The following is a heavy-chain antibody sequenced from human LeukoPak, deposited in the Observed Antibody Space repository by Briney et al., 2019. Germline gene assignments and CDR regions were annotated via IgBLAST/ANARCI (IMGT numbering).Heavy chain of an antibody. V-gene: IGHV3-7*03. CDR2: INQDGNDK. CDR3: AVTRTRGDH. J-gene: IGHJ4*02. Sequence: GGSLRLSCAASGFTFSNYWMTWVRQAPGKGLEWVANINQDGNDKYYVDSVKGRFTISRDSTKRSLFLQMNSLRAEDTAVYYCAVTRTRGDHWGQGTLVTVSS. D-gene: IGHD2-21*01. CDR1: GFTFSNYW.